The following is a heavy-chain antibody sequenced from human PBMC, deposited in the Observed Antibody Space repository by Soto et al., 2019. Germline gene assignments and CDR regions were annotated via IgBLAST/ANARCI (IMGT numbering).Heavy chain of an antibody. V-gene: IGHV3-33*01. J-gene: IGHJ4*02. CDR3: ARELNEMKTDQFDF. CDR2: IWYDGSKK. Sequence: QVQLVESGGGVVQPGGSLRLSCAASGFSFRTYGMDWVRQAPGKGLEWVAIIWYDGSKKHYADSVKGRFTISRDDXANIVYLQMNSLRVEDTAVYYCARELNEMKTDQFDFWGQGTLVTVSS. CDR1: GFSFRTYG. D-gene: IGHD1-1*01.